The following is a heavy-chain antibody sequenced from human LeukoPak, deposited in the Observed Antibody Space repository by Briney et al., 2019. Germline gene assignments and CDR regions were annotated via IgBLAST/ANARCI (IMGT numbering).Heavy chain of an antibody. CDR3: ARDPRSSSWRDYYYYMDV. D-gene: IGHD6-13*01. Sequence: GGSLRLSCAASGFTFSSYTMNWVRQAPGKGLEWVSSISSSSSYIYYADSVKGRFTISRDDAKNSLYLQMNSLRAEHRAVYYCARDPRSSSWRDYYYYMDVWGKGTTVTVSS. J-gene: IGHJ6*03. CDR2: ISSSSSYI. V-gene: IGHV3-21*01. CDR1: GFTFSSYT.